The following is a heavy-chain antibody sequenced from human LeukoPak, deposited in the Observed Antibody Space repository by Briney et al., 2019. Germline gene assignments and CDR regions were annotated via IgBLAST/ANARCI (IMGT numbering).Heavy chain of an antibody. CDR2: IYVTGTP. Sequence: PGGSLRLSCVASGFTVSRSYMSWVRQAPGKGLEWISVIYVTGTPKYADSVTGRFTISRDNSKNTVDLQMNKLRPEDTAVYYCARNSAYHFWSGCYLGGVDPRGQGTLVTVSS. CDR1: GFTVSRSY. J-gene: IGHJ5*02. CDR3: ARNSAYHFWSGCYLGGVDP. D-gene: IGHD3-3*01. V-gene: IGHV3-66*02.